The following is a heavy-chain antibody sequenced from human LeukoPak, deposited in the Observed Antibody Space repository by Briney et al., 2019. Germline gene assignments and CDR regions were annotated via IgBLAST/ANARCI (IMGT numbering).Heavy chain of an antibody. D-gene: IGHD5-12*01. CDR1: GFTFSSYA. Sequence: GGSLRLSCGASGFTFSSYAMCWVRQAPGKGLEWVSVISGSGGTTDYADSVRGRFTISRDNSKNTLYLQMNSLRAEDTAVYYCAKSSVATIPGYFDYWGQGTLVTVSS. V-gene: IGHV3-23*01. J-gene: IGHJ4*02. CDR3: AKSSVATIPGYFDY. CDR2: ISGSGGTT.